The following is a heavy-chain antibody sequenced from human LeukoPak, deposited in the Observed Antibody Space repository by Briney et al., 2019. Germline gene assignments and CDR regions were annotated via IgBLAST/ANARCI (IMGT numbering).Heavy chain of an antibody. CDR1: GFTFSSYA. V-gene: IGHV3-23*01. CDR3: AKDMVGYGYGYSYYYYYGMDV. J-gene: IGHJ6*02. CDR2: ISGSGGST. D-gene: IGHD5-18*01. Sequence: GGSLRLSCAASGFTFSSYAMSWVRQAPGKGLEWVSAISGSGGSTNYADSVKGRFTISRDNSKNTLYLQMNSLRAEDTAVYYCAKDMVGYGYGYSYYYYYGMDVWGQGTTVTVSS.